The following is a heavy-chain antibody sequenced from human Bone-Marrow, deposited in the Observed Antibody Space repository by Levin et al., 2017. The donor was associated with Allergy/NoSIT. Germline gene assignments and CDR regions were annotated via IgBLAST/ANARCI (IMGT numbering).Heavy chain of an antibody. J-gene: IGHJ4*02. CDR1: ELTFDNHG. CDR3: ARAARSDRHDFDS. V-gene: IGHV3-30*03. Sequence: PGGSLRLSCVGSELTFDNHGIHWVRQAPGKGLEWVSVVGYDGDTEHYADSVKGRFTVSRDNSKNTVYLQMSSLRPEDTALYYCARAARSDRHDFDSGGRGSVGTVSS. CDR2: VGYDGDTE.